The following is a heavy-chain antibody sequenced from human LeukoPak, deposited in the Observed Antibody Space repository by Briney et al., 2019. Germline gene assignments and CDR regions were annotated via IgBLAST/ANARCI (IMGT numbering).Heavy chain of an antibody. Sequence: ASVKVSCTASAYTFTAYYMHWVRQAPGQGLEWMGWINPNTGDRNYAQNFQGRVTMNRDTSISTAYMELRSLRSDDTAVYYCARSADGYTCGHFDFWGQGTLVTVSS. J-gene: IGHJ4*02. V-gene: IGHV1-2*02. CDR3: ARSADGYTCGHFDF. D-gene: IGHD5-18*01. CDR1: AYTFTAYY. CDR2: INPNTGDR.